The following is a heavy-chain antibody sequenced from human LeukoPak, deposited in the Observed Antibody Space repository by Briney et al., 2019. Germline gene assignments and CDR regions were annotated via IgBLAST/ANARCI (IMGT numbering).Heavy chain of an antibody. CDR3: ARDDSGGSGVDC. D-gene: IGHD2-15*01. J-gene: IGHJ4*02. CDR2: IYYSGST. CDR1: GGSISSYY. V-gene: IGHV4-59*12. Sequence: SETLSLTCTVSGGSISSYYWSWIRQPPGKGLEWIGYIYYSGSTNYNPSLKSRVTISVDTSKNQFSLKLSSVTAADTAVYYCARDDSGGSGVDCWGQGTLVTVSS.